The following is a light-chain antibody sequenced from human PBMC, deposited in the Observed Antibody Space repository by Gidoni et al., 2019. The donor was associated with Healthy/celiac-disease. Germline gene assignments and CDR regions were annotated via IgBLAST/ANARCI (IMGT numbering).Light chain of an antibody. CDR1: QSVSSSY. CDR3: QQYGSAPWT. Sequence: IVLTQSPGTLSLSPGESATLSCRASQSVSSSYLAWYQQKPGQAPRLLIYGASSRATGSPDRFSGSGSGTDFTLTISRLEPEDFAVYYCQQYGSAPWTFGQGTKVEIK. V-gene: IGKV3-20*01. J-gene: IGKJ1*01. CDR2: GAS.